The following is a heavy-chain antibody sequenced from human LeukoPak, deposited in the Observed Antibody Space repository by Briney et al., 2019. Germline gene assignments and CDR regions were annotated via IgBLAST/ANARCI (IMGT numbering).Heavy chain of an antibody. CDR2: IYSGGST. CDR3: ARDFYQAAAYSPFAY. Sequence: GGSLRLSCAASGFTVSSNYMSWVRQAPGKGLEWVSVIYSGGSTYYADSVKGRFTISRDNSKNTLYLQMNSLRAEDTAVYYCARDFYQAAAYSPFAYWGRGTLVTVSS. V-gene: IGHV3-53*01. J-gene: IGHJ4*02. CDR1: GFTVSSNY. D-gene: IGHD6-13*01.